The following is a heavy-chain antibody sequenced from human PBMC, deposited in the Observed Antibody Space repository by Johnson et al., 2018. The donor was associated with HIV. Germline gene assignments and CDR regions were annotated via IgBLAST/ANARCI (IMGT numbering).Heavy chain of an antibody. CDR1: AFTFDDYV. D-gene: IGHD7-27*01. CDR3: RGDAFDI. CDR2: ISWDGGTT. V-gene: IGHV3-43D*03. J-gene: IGHJ3*02. Sequence: VQLVESGGGVVQPGGSLRLSCAASAFTFDDYVMHWVRQGPGKGLEWVSLISWDGGTTYYADSVRGRFTISRDNRKNSLYLQLNSLRAENHCANWGRGDAFDIWGQGTMVTVSS.